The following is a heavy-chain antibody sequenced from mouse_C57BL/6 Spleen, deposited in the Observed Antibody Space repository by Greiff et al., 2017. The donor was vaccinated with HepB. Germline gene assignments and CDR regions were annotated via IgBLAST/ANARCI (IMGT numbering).Heavy chain of an antibody. CDR2: INPGSGGT. V-gene: IGHV1-54*01. Sequence: VKLQQSGAELVRPGTSVKVSCKASGYAFTNYLIEWVKQRPGQGLEWIGVINPGSGGTNYNEKFKGKATLTADKSSSTAYMQLSSLTSEDSAVYFCARDEGNYGWFAYWGQGTLVTVSA. CDR1: GYAFTNYL. CDR3: ARDEGNYGWFAY. J-gene: IGHJ3*01. D-gene: IGHD2-1*01.